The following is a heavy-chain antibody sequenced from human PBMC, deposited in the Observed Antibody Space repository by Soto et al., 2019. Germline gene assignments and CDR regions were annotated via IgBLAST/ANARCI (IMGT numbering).Heavy chain of an antibody. V-gene: IGHV4-61*08. D-gene: IGHD6-19*01. CDR3: ARGPAYIDGWRTFDL. CDR2: TYYNGDT. J-gene: IGHJ4*02. CDR1: DDSFRGAEYY. Sequence: VLLQESGPGLLRPSETLSLTCTVSDDSFRGAEYYWSWIRQPLGKGPEWIGYTYYNGDTKYNPALRSRVTMSEDTSKNQFSLRLSSVTAADTAVYFCARGPAYIDGWRTFDLSGRGILVTVSS.